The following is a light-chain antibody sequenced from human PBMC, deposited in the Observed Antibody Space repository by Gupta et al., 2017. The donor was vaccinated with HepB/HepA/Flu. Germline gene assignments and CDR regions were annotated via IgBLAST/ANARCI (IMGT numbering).Light chain of an antibody. CDR1: SSNIGAGYD. Sequence: QSVLTQPPSVSGAPGQRVTISCTGSSSNIGAGYDVHWYQQLPGTAPKLLLYGNNRPSGGPDRFSGSKSGTSASLAITGLQAEDEADYYCQSFDSSLNGYFFGTGTKVTVL. J-gene: IGLJ1*01. CDR2: GN. CDR3: QSFDSSLNGYF. V-gene: IGLV1-40*01.